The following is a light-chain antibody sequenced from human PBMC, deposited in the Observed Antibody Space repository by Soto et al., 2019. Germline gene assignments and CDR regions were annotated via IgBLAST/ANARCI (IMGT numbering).Light chain of an antibody. CDR1: QSVSSSY. CDR2: GAS. J-gene: IGKJ1*01. V-gene: IGKV3-20*01. Sequence: EIVLTQSPGTLSLSPGERATLSCRASQSVSSSYLAGYQQKPGQAPRLLIYGASSRATGIPDRFSGNGSGNDFTLTISRLEPEDFAVYYCQLYGSSRTFGQGTKVEIK. CDR3: QLYGSSRT.